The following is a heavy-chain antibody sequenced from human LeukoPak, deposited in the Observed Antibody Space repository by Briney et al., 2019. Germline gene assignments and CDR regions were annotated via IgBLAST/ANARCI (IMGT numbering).Heavy chain of an antibody. CDR3: ARTDTHSGCPDY. D-gene: IGHD6-19*01. CDR2: INPNSGGT. Sequence: ASVKVSCKASGYSFSGYHMHWVRQAPGQGLEWMGWINPNSGGTNYAQKFQGRVTMTRDTSISTAYMELSRLRSDDTAVYYCARTDTHSGCPDYWGQGTLVTVSS. J-gene: IGHJ4*02. V-gene: IGHV1-2*02. CDR1: GYSFSGYH.